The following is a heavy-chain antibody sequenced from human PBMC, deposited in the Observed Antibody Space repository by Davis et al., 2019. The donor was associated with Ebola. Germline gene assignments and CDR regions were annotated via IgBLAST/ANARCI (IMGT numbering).Heavy chain of an antibody. CDR3: ARDWGGAVRPEYFQH. Sequence: GSLRLSCTVSGGSISDNYWTWIRQPPGKGLEWIGYIYSSGSTYYNPSLKSRITTSIDTSKNQFSLRLNSVTAADTAIYYCARDWGGAVRPEYFQHWGQGTQVSVSS. J-gene: IGHJ1*01. D-gene: IGHD6-6*01. CDR2: IYSSGST. CDR1: GGSISDNY. V-gene: IGHV4-59*01.